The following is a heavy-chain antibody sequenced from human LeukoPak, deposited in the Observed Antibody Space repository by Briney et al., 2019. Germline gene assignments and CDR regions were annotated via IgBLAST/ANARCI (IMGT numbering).Heavy chain of an antibody. J-gene: IGHJ4*02. CDR1: GFTFSSYE. V-gene: IGHV3-48*03. CDR2: ISSSGSTI. D-gene: IGHD1-26*01. Sequence: GGSLRLSCAASGFTFSSYEMNWVRQAPGKGLEWVSYISSSGSTIYYADSVKGRFTISRDNAKNSLYLQMNSLRAEDTAVYYCARASGSGTYLDYWGQGTLVTVSS. CDR3: ARASGSGTYLDY.